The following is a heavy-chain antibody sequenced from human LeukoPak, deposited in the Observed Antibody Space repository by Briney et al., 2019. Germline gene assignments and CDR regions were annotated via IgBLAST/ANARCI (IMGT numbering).Heavy chain of an antibody. Sequence: ASVKVSCKVSGYTLTELSMHWVRQAPGKGLEWMGGFDPEDGETIYAQKFQGRVTMTEDTSTDTAYMELSSLRSEDTAVYYCATLFTSVGYCSSTSCQDDYWGQGTLVTVSS. V-gene: IGHV1-24*01. CDR1: GYTLTELS. D-gene: IGHD2-2*01. J-gene: IGHJ4*02. CDR2: FDPEDGET. CDR3: ATLFTSVGYCSSTSCQDDY.